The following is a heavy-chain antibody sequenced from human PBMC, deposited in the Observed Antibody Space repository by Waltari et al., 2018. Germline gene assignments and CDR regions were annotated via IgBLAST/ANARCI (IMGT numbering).Heavy chain of an antibody. V-gene: IGHV4-30-4*01. D-gene: IGHD3-16*01. CDR2: IDTSGTT. CDR1: GDSISRGNYY. Sequence: QVQLEESGPGLVQPSQTLSLTCTVSGDSISRGNYYWRWIRQPPGKGLEWIGYIDTSGTTDYNPSLRSRVTISVDTSKNQFSLKLTSVTSSDTAVYYCVRDGSRPWGHAFDRWGQGTMVTVSS. J-gene: IGHJ3*02. CDR3: VRDGSRPWGHAFDR.